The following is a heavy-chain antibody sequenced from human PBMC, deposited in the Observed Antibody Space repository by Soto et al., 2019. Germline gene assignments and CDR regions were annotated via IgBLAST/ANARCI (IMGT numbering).Heavy chain of an antibody. V-gene: IGHV1-18*01. CDR1: GDAFTTYD. CDR3: ARDCTGGSCFCIY. Sequence: ASVKVSCKASGDAFTTYDISWVRQAPGQGPEWMGWINTHNGNSNYAQKFQGRVTMTTDTSTNTAYMELRSLTSDDTAVYYCARDCTGGSCFCIYWGQGTLVTVSS. J-gene: IGHJ4*02. CDR2: INTHNGNS. D-gene: IGHD2-15*01.